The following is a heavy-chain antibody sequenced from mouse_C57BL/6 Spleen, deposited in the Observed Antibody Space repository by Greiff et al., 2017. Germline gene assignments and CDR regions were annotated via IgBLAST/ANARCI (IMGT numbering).Heavy chain of an antibody. Sequence: EVKLEESGGGLVQPGGSMKLSCAASGFTFSDAWMVWVRQSPGKGLVWVAEIRNKANNHATYSAESVKGWFTISRDDSKSSVYLQMNSIRAEDTGMYYCTRRYDYAWYFDVWGTGTTVTVSS. D-gene: IGHD2-4*01. V-gene: IGHV6-6*01. J-gene: IGHJ1*03. CDR3: TRRYDYAWYFDV. CDR2: IRNKANNHAT. CDR1: GFTFSDAW.